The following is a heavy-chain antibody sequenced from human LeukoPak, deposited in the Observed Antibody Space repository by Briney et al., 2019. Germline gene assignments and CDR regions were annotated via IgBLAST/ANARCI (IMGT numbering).Heavy chain of an antibody. D-gene: IGHD6-13*01. CDR2: MYSSGSI. J-gene: IGHJ4*01. CDR3: AGDGDRTSWYYY. Sequence: PSETLSLTCTVSGASISSWYWSWIRQPAGKGLEWLGHMYSSGSIKYNPSLKSRVTISVDKSKNQFSLKLSSVTAADTAVYYCAGDGDRTSWYYYWGHGTLVTVSS. V-gene: IGHV4-4*07. CDR1: GASISSWY.